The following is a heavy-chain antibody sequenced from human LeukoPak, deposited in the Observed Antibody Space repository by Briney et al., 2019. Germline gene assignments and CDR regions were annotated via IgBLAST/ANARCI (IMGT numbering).Heavy chain of an antibody. Sequence: PGGSLRLSCAASGYTFSIYGMNWVRQAPGKGLEWVAIIWYDGSNTYFAESVMGRFSISKDNFKNIVYLQMNSLKIGDTGVYYCARAGIVNALDYWGQGAQVTVSP. D-gene: IGHD2/OR15-2a*01. J-gene: IGHJ4*02. CDR2: IWYDGSNT. CDR1: GYTFSIYG. V-gene: IGHV3-33*01. CDR3: ARAGIVNALDY.